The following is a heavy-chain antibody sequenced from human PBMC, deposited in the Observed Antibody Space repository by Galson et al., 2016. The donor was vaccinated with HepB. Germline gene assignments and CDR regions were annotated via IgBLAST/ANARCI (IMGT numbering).Heavy chain of an antibody. V-gene: IGHV3-30-3*01. CDR3: ARDMDV. J-gene: IGHJ6*02. CDR2: IAFDGSNI. CDR1: GFIFSSYA. Sequence: SLRLSCAASGFIFSSYAFHWFRQAPGKGLEWVAVIAFDGSNIQYADSVKGRVTISRDNSKNTVYLQMSSLRMEDTAVYYCARDMDVWGQGTKVTVSS.